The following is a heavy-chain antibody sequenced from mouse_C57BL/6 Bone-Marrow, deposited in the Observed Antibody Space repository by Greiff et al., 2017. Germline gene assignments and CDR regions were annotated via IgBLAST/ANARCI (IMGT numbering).Heavy chain of an antibody. Sequence: QVQLQQPGTELVKPGASVKLSCKASGYTFTSYWMHWVKQRPGQGLEWIGNINPSNGGTNYNEKFKSKATLTVDKSSSTAYMQLSSRTSEDYAVYYCARERNGNYGFAYGGQGTLVTVSA. D-gene: IGHD2-1*01. CDR1: GYTFTSYW. V-gene: IGHV1-53*01. CDR3: ARERNGNYGFAY. CDR2: INPSNGGT. J-gene: IGHJ3*01.